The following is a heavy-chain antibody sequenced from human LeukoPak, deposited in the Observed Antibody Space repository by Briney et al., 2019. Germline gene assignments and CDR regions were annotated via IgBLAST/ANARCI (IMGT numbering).Heavy chain of an antibody. CDR2: IKSSGGST. Sequence: GGTLRLSCADSGFTFSSYGMSWVRQAPGKGLEWVSTIKSSGGSTYYADSVKGRFTISRDNSKNTLYLQMNSLRAEDTAVYYCARSGFTRSDYWGQGTLVTVSS. CDR3: ARSGFTRSDY. J-gene: IGHJ4*02. D-gene: IGHD3-10*01. CDR1: GFTFSSYG. V-gene: IGHV3-23*01.